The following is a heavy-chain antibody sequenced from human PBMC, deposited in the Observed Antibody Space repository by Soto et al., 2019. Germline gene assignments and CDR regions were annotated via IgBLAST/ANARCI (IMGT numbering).Heavy chain of an antibody. CDR1: GYTFTNYG. CDR2: ISANNGNT. CDR3: ARDHYYDNSGPLDY. D-gene: IGHD3-22*01. Sequence: ASVKVSCKASGYTFTNYGITWVRQAPGQGLEWMGWISANNGNTNYAQNLQGRVTMTTDTSTSTAYMELRSLRSDDTAVYYCARDHYYDNSGPLDYWGQGTLVTVSS. J-gene: IGHJ4*02. V-gene: IGHV1-18*01.